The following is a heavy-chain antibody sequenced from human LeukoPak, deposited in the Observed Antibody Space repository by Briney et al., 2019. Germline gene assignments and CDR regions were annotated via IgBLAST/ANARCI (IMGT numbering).Heavy chain of an antibody. Sequence: GGSLRLSCAASGLTFSNFAMMWVRQAPGTGLQWVSTITGYGATFYADSVRGRFTIFRDTSMNTLFLQMNSLGAEDTAVYYCAKGAAAGKVDWFDPWGQGTLVTVSS. CDR1: GLTFSNFA. CDR2: ITGYGAT. V-gene: IGHV3-23*01. CDR3: AKGAAAGKVDWFDP. J-gene: IGHJ5*02. D-gene: IGHD6-13*01.